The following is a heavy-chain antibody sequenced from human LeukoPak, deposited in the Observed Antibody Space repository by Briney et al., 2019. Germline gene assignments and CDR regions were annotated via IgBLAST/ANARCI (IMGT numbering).Heavy chain of an antibody. J-gene: IGHJ4*02. D-gene: IGHD3-3*01. Sequence: TGGSLRLSCAVSGFAFGSEAMSWVRQSPARGLEWVASISPGGGTTYYADYVKGRFTISRDNSKNTLYLQMNRLRAEDTAMYYCATGVRLPFDYWGQGTLVTVSS. CDR2: ISPGGGTT. V-gene: IGHV3-23*01. CDR3: ATGVRLPFDY. CDR1: GFAFGSEA.